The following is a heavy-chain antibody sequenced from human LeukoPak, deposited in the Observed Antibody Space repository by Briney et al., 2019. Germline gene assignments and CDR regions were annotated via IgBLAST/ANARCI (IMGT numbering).Heavy chain of an antibody. J-gene: IGHJ4*02. CDR1: GFTFSSYG. CDR3: ARDEGSAVDY. CDR2: ISSSGSTI. Sequence: GRSLRLSCAASGFTFSSYGMHWVRQAPGKGLEWVSYISSSGSTIHYADSVKGRFTISRDNAKNSLYLQMNSLRAEDTAVYYCARDEGSAVDYWGQGTLVTVSS. V-gene: IGHV3-48*04.